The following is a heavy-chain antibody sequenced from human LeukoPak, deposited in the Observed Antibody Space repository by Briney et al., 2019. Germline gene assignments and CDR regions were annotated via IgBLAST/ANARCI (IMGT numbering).Heavy chain of an antibody. V-gene: IGHV4-59*01. J-gene: IGHJ3*02. D-gene: IGHD3-10*01. Sequence: SETLSLTCSVSAGSISSFYWRWLRPPPGKGVEWIGYLYYSGSTSSNPSLKSRVTMSVDTSKNQFSLKLRSVTAADTAVYYCARGGSGISNAFDIWGEGTMVTASS. CDR2: LYYSGST. CDR1: AGSISSFY. CDR3: ARGGSGISNAFDI.